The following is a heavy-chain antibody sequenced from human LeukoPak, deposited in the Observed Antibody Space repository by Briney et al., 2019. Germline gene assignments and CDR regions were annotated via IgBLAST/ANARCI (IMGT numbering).Heavy chain of an antibody. CDR2: ISLTGLT. V-gene: IGHV4-4*02. CDR1: GGFISNTNG. D-gene: IGHD1-26*01. Sequence: SGTLSLTRGVSGGFISNTNGWSWVRQPPGQGLERIGEISLTGLTHYNPSLESRVTVSLDKSKNQLSLNLTSVTAADTAVYYCSRESGAFSPFGYWGQGTLVTVLS. CDR3: SRESGAFSPFGY. J-gene: IGHJ4*02.